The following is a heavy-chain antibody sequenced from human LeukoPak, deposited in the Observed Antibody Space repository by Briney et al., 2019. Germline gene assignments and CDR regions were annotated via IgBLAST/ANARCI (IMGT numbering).Heavy chain of an antibody. Sequence: SETLSLTCTVSGGSISSYYWSWIRQPAGKGLEWIGRIYTSGSTNYNPSLKSRVTMSVDTSKNQFSLKLSSVTAADTAVYYCARLGTTEMATITTFDYWGQGTLVTVSS. V-gene: IGHV4-4*07. D-gene: IGHD5-24*01. CDR2: IYTSGST. CDR1: GGSISSYY. CDR3: ARLGTTEMATITTFDY. J-gene: IGHJ4*02.